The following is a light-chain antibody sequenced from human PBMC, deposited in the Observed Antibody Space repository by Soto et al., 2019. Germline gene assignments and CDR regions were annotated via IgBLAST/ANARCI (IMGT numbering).Light chain of an antibody. CDR2: GAS. J-gene: IGKJ1*01. Sequence: EIVMTQSPAALSVSLGDRATLSCRASQSVSSNLAWYQLKPGQAPRLLIYGASTRHTGIPARFSGSVSGTEFTLTISSLQSEDFAVYYCQQYNDWPTFGQGTKVDIK. CDR3: QQYNDWPT. V-gene: IGKV3-15*01. CDR1: QSVSSN.